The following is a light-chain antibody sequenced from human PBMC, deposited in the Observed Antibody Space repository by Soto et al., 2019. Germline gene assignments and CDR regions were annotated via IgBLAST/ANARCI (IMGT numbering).Light chain of an antibody. Sequence: AIPMTQSPSSLSASIGDSVTITCRASQTISSWLAWYQQKPGKAPKLLIYKASTLKSGVPSRFSGSGSGTDFTLTISSLQPEDFATYYCLQDYNYPWTFGQGTKVDIK. CDR1: QTISSW. CDR2: KAS. V-gene: IGKV1-6*01. J-gene: IGKJ1*01. CDR3: LQDYNYPWT.